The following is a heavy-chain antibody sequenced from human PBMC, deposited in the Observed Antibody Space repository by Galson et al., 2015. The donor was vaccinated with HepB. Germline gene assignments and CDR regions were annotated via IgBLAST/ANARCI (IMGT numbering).Heavy chain of an antibody. V-gene: IGHV1-69*13. CDR3: ARAAIQLWLPHYYYGMDV. J-gene: IGHJ6*02. D-gene: IGHD5-18*01. CDR2: IIPIFGTA. CDR1: GGTFSSYA. Sequence: SVKVSCKASGGTFSSYAISWVRQAPGQGLEWMGGIIPIFGTANYAQKFQGRVTITADESTSTAYMELSSLRSEDTAVYYCARAAIQLWLPHYYYGMDVWGQGTTVTVSS.